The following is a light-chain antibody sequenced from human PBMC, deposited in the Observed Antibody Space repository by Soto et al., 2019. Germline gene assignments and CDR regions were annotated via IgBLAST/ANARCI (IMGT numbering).Light chain of an antibody. CDR3: QQRSNWPPVT. CDR1: QSINRH. V-gene: IGKV3-11*01. Sequence: EIVLTQSPATLSLSPGERATLSCRGSQSINRHLAWYRQKPGQAPRLLIYDASNRATGIPARFSGSGSGTDFTLTISSLEPEDFGVYYCQQRSNWPPVTFGGGTKVDIK. J-gene: IGKJ4*01. CDR2: DAS.